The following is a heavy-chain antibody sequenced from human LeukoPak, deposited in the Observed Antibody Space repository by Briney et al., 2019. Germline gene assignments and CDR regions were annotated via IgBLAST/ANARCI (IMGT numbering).Heavy chain of an antibody. CDR2: ISSSSSYI. J-gene: IGHJ4*02. CDR3: TRESGSYYTYYFDY. CDR1: GFTFSTYS. V-gene: IGHV3-21*01. D-gene: IGHD3-10*01. Sequence: KPGGSLRLSCAASGFTFSTYSMSWVRQAPGKGLEWVSSISSSSSYIYYADSVKGRFTISRDNAKNSLYLQMNSLRAEGTAVYYCTRESGSYYTYYFDYWGQGTLVTVSS.